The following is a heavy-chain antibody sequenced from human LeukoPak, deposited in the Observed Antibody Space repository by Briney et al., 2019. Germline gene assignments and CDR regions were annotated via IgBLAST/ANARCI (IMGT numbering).Heavy chain of an antibody. Sequence: SETLSLTCAVYGGSLSGYYWSWIPQPPGKGLEWIGEINHSGSTNYNPSLKSRVTISVVTSKNQFSRKLSTVTAADTAVYYCANQGYCSSTSCSAPVGYWGQGTLVTVSS. CDR2: INHSGST. CDR1: GGSLSGYY. CDR3: ANQGYCSSTSCSAPVGY. J-gene: IGHJ4*02. V-gene: IGHV4-34*01. D-gene: IGHD2-2*01.